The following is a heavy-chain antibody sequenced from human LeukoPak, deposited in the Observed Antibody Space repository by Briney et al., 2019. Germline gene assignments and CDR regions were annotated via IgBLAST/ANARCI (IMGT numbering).Heavy chain of an antibody. J-gene: IGHJ4*02. CDR2: IYYIGRT. D-gene: IGHD3-10*01. CDR3: ARDRLLWFGEFDY. Sequence: PSETLSLTCTVSGGSISSYYWSWIRQPPRKGLEWIGCIYYIGRTHYNPSLHRRVTISVSTYKNQFSLKLTAVTAADTGVYYCARDRLLWFGEFDYWGQGTLVTVTS. V-gene: IGHV4-59*01. CDR1: GGSISSYY.